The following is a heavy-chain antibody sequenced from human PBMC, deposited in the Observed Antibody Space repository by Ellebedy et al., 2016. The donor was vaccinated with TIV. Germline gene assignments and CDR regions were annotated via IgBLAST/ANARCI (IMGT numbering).Heavy chain of an antibody. Sequence: PGGSLRLSCSASGFVFDDYAMHWVRQVPGQGLEWVSGISWNSGDIGYVDSVRGRFTISRDNARNSLYLQMNSLRPEDTALYYCAKIGTHKYDVSGYLKWYLDLWGRGTLVTVAS. V-gene: IGHV3-9*01. D-gene: IGHD3-22*01. CDR1: GFVFDDYA. CDR2: ISWNSGDI. J-gene: IGHJ2*01. CDR3: AKIGTHKYDVSGYLKWYLDL.